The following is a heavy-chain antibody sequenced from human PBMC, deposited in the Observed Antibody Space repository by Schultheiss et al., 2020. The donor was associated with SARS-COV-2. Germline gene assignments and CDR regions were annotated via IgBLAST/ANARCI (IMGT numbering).Heavy chain of an antibody. Sequence: KISCKASGGTFSSYTISWVRQAPGQGLEWMGRIIPILGTANYAQKFQGRVTMTRDTSTSTVYMELSSLRSEDRAVYYCARRERWLQLDYWGQGTLVTVSS. CDR1: GGTFSSYT. D-gene: IGHD5-24*01. CDR2: IIPILGTA. J-gene: IGHJ4*02. V-gene: IGHV1-69*08. CDR3: ARRERWLQLDY.